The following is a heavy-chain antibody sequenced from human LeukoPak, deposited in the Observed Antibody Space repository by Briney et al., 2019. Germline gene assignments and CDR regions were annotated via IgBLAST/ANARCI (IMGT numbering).Heavy chain of an antibody. Sequence: GESLKISCKASGYSFTTYWIGWVRQMPGKGLEWMGIIYPADSTAHYSPSFQGQVTISADKSIGTAYLQWSSLKASDTAIFYCARQQGQQWLKAGSPSLDAFDIWGQGTVVTVSS. D-gene: IGHD6-19*01. CDR2: IYPADSTA. J-gene: IGHJ3*02. CDR3: ARQQGQQWLKAGSPSLDAFDI. CDR1: GYSFTTYW. V-gene: IGHV5-51*01.